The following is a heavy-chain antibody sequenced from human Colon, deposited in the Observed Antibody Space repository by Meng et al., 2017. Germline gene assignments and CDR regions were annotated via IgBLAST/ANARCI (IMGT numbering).Heavy chain of an antibody. J-gene: IGHJ4*02. Sequence: ASVKVSCKASGYTFTGYYMHWVRQAPGQGLEWLGRINPNSGGTKYGKKFEGRVTATRDTSISSAHMELSSLRSDDTAVYYCARGIMSGNSLNPFDDWGQGTLVTVSS. CDR2: INPNSGGT. D-gene: IGHD4-23*01. CDR3: ARGIMSGNSLNPFDD. V-gene: IGHV1-2*06. CDR1: GYTFTGYY.